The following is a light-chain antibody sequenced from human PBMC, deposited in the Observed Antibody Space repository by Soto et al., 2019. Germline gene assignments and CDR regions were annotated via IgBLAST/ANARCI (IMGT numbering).Light chain of an antibody. CDR3: SSNTRSSLYV. J-gene: IGLJ1*01. V-gene: IGLV2-14*01. Sequence: QSALTQPASVSGSPGQSITISCTGTSSDVGGYNYVSWHQQHPDKAPKLMIFEVSYRPSGVSDRFSGSKSGNTASLTISGLQADDEADYYCSSNTRSSLYVFGTGTKLNVL. CDR1: SSDVGGYNY. CDR2: EVS.